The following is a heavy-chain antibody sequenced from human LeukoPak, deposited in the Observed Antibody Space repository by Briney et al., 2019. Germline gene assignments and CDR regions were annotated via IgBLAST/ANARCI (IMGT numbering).Heavy chain of an antibody. J-gene: IGHJ4*02. CDR1: GYTFTGYY. CDR2: INPNSGGT. CDR3: ARSTYCSGGSCYRYYFDY. V-gene: IGHV1-2*02. Sequence: ASVKASCKASGYTFTGYYMHWVRQAPGQGLEWMGWINPNSGGTNYAQKFQGRVTMTRDTSISTAYMELSRLRSDDTAVYYCARSTYCSGGSCYRYYFDYWGQGTLVTVSS. D-gene: IGHD2-15*01.